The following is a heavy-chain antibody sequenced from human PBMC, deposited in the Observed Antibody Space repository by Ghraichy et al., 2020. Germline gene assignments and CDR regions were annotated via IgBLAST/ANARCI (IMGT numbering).Heavy chain of an antibody. J-gene: IGHJ5*02. Sequence: GESLNISCKGSGYSFTSYWIGWVRQMPGKGLEWMGIIYPGDSDTSYSPSFKGQVTISADKAISSAYLQWSSLKASDTAMYYCARRAQLWYSTTNNWFDPWGQGTLVTVSS. CDR3: ARRAQLWYSTTNNWFDP. CDR2: IYPGDSDT. V-gene: IGHV5-51*01. D-gene: IGHD5-18*01. CDR1: GYSFTSYW.